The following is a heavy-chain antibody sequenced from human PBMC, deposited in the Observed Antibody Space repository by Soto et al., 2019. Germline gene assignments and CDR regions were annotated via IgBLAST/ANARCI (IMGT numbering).Heavy chain of an antibody. D-gene: IGHD2-15*01. Sequence: PGESLKISCKGSGYTFTSYWIGWVRQMPGEGLEWMGVIYPSDSDIRYSPSFQGKVTISADKSITTAYQQWSSLKAADTAMYYCVRSGTSSGRFSDYWGQGTLVTVSS. V-gene: IGHV5-51*01. CDR1: GYTFTSYW. CDR2: IYPSDSDI. CDR3: VRSGTSSGRFSDY. J-gene: IGHJ4*02.